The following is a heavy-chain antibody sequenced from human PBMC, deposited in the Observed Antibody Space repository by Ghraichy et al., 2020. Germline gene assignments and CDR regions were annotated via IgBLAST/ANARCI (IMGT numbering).Heavy chain of an antibody. CDR1: GGSISSYY. J-gene: IGHJ5*02. CDR2: IYYSGST. V-gene: IGHV4-59*01. D-gene: IGHD3-16*01. CDR3: ARDKGLREGIPYNWFDP. Sequence: SETLSLTCTVSGGSISSYYWSWIRQPPGKGLEWIGYIYYSGSTNYNPSLKSRVTISVDTSKNQFSLKLSSVTAADTAVYYCARDKGLREGIPYNWFDPWGQGTLVTVSS.